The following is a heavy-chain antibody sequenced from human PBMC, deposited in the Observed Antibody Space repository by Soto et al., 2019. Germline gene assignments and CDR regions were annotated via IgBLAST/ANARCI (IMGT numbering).Heavy chain of an antibody. CDR2: ISYGGGTT. Sequence: GGSLRLSCAASEFTFSNYAMSWVRQAPGKGLEWVSAISYGGGTTYYADSVKGRFTISRDNSKNTLYLQMNSLRAEDTAVYYCVKSPGYYYDGTGYHFDYWGQGTLVTVSS. CDR1: EFTFSNYA. J-gene: IGHJ4*02. CDR3: VKSPGYYYDGTGYHFDY. D-gene: IGHD3-22*01. V-gene: IGHV3-23*01.